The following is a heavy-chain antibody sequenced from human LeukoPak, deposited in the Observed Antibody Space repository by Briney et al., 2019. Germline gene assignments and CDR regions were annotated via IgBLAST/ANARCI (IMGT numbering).Heavy chain of an antibody. CDR1: GGTFSSYT. V-gene: IGHV1-69*02. D-gene: IGHD5-12*01. CDR3: AGGLYSGYDYHYYYYMDV. J-gene: IGHJ6*03. Sequence: SVKVSCKASGGTFSSYTISWVRQAPGQGLEWMGRIIPILGIANYAQKFQGRVTITADKSTSTAYMELSSLRSEDTAVYYCAGGLYSGYDYHYYYYMDVWGKGTTVTVSS. CDR2: IIPILGIA.